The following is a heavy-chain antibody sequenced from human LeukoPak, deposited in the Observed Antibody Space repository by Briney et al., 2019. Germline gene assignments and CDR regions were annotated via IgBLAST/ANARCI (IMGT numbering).Heavy chain of an antibody. CDR1: GFTFSSYA. CDR2: ISGSGGST. J-gene: IGHJ4*02. D-gene: IGHD3-22*01. CDR3: AKDLSSGYYHDY. V-gene: IGHV3-23*01. Sequence: GGSLRLSCAASGFTFSSYAMSWVRQAPGKGLEWVSAISGSGGSTYYADSVKGRFTISRDNSKDTLYLQMNSLRAEDTAVYYCAKDLSSGYYHDYWGQGTLVTVSS.